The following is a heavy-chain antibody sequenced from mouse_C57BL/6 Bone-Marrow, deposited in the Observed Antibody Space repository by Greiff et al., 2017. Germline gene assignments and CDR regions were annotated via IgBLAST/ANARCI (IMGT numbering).Heavy chain of an antibody. CDR3: ARPSYYYGSRWYFDV. V-gene: IGHV1-80*01. CDR2: IYPGDGDT. Sequence: VQLQQSGAELVKPGASVKISCKASGYAFSSYCMNWVKQRPGKGLEWIGQIYPGDGDTNYNGKFKGKATLTADKSSSTAYMQLSSLTSEDSAVYFCARPSYYYGSRWYFDVWGTGTTVTVSS. D-gene: IGHD1-1*01. CDR1: GYAFSSYC. J-gene: IGHJ1*03.